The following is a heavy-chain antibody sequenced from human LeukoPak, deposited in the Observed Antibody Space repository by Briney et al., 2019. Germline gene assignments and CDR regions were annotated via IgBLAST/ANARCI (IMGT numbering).Heavy chain of an antibody. CDR2: ISGSGGST. V-gene: IGHV3-23*01. Sequence: GGSLRLSCAASGFTFSSYAMSWVRQAPGKGLEWVSAISGSGGSTYYADSVKGRFTISRDNSKNTLYLQMNSLRAEDTAVYYCARDGLSSIAARGWLYYYYYMDVWGKGTTVTVSS. J-gene: IGHJ6*03. CDR1: GFTFSSYA. CDR3: ARDGLSSIAARGWLYYYYYMDV. D-gene: IGHD6-6*01.